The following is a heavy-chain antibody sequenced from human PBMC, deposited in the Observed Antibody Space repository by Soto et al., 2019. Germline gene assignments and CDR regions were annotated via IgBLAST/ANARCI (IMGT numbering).Heavy chain of an antibody. CDR3: AKHYCSSTSCYAGAYYYYYMDV. CDR2: IWYDGSNK. CDR1: GFTFSSYS. V-gene: IGHV3-33*06. D-gene: IGHD2-2*01. J-gene: IGHJ6*03. Sequence: GGSLRLSCAASGFTFSSYSMHWVRQAPGKGLEWVAVIWYDGSNKYYADSVKGRFTISRDNSKNTLYLQMNSLRAEDTAVYYCAKHYCSSTSCYAGAYYYYYMDVWGKGTTVTVSS.